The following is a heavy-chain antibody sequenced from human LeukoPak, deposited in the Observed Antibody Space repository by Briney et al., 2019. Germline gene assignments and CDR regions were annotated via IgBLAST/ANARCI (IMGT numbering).Heavy chain of an antibody. Sequence: GGSLRLSCAASAVTFCSYGMSWGPRAPGHGREGFSAFGGNGGSTNYADSVKGRFTISRDNSKNTLNLQTNSLRAEDTAESYCAKEGDYDILTGYPRGMDYWGRGTLLTVSS. D-gene: IGHD3-9*01. CDR2: FGGNGGST. CDR3: AKEGDYDILTGYPRGMDY. CDR1: AVTFCSYG. V-gene: IGHV3-23*01. J-gene: IGHJ4*02.